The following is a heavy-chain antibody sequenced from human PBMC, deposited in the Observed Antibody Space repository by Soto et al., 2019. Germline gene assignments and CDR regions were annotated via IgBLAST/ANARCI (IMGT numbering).Heavy chain of an antibody. Sequence: GGSLRLSCGASGFIFSTYSMNWVRQAPGKGLEWISYISSGSGTIYYADSVKGRFTISRDNAKNSLYLQMNSLRDEDTAVYYCARDPKGRYDDSWFYFDYWGQGTLVTVSS. CDR2: ISSGSGTI. CDR3: ARDPKGRYDDSWFYFDY. CDR1: GFIFSTYS. J-gene: IGHJ4*02. D-gene: IGHD4-17*01. V-gene: IGHV3-48*02.